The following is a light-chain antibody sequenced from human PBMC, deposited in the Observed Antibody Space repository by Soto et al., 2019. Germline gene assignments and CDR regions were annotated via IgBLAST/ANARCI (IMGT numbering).Light chain of an antibody. CDR2: DVS. CDR3: QQYGRSPT. CDR1: QSVSSNY. V-gene: IGKV3-20*01. Sequence: EIVLTQSPGTLSLSPGERATLSCRSSQSVSSNYLAWYQQKPDQAPRLVIYDVSGRATGIPDGFSGSGSGTDCILTSSILEPEDCAVYYCQQYGRSPTFGQGTKVEIK. J-gene: IGKJ1*01.